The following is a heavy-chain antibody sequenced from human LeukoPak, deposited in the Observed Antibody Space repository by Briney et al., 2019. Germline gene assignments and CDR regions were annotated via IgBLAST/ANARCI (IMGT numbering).Heavy chain of an antibody. D-gene: IGHD1-26*01. CDR1: GYTFTSYY. CDR2: INPSGGST. CDR3: ARDMNPIIVGATDDAFDI. J-gene: IGHJ3*02. Sequence: ASVKVSCKASGYTFTSYYMHWVRQAPGQGLEWMGIINPSGGSTSYAQKFQGRVTMTRDTSTSTVYMELSSLRSEDTAVYYCARDMNPIIVGATDDAFDIWGQGTMVTVSS. V-gene: IGHV1-46*01.